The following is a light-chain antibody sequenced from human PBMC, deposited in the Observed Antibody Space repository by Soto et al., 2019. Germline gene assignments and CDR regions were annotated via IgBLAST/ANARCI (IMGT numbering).Light chain of an antibody. CDR1: QSINTY. Sequence: ESVVTQSPATLSLSPGEGATLSCRASQSINTYLAWYQQKPGQAPRLLIYDASKRATGIPARFSGSGSGTNFTLPISSLEPEDFAVYYCQQRRSWQVTFGQGTRLE. V-gene: IGKV3D-11*02. CDR3: QQRRSWQVT. CDR2: DAS. J-gene: IGKJ5*01.